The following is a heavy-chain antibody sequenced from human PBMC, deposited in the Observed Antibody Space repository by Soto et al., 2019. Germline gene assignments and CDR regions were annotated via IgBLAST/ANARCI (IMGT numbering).Heavy chain of an antibody. CDR3: ARALITHNPMQHHEFDY. D-gene: IGHD1-1*01. Sequence: ASVKVSCKASGYTFTSYGISWVRQAPGQGLEWMGWISAYNGNTNYAQKLQGRVTMTTDTSTSTAYMELRSLRSDDTAVYYCARALITHNPMQHHEFDYWGQGTLVTVSS. J-gene: IGHJ4*02. CDR1: GYTFTSYG. V-gene: IGHV1-18*01. CDR2: ISAYNGNT.